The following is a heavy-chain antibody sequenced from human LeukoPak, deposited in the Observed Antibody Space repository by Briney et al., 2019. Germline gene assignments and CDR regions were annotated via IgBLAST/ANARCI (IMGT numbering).Heavy chain of an antibody. D-gene: IGHD3-10*01. CDR2: MNPNSGNT. CDR1: GYTFTSYD. J-gene: IGHJ6*02. V-gene: IGHV1-8*01. Sequence: ASVTVSCKASGYTFTSYDINWVRQATGQGLEWMGWMNPNSGNTGYAQKFQGRVTMTRNTSISTAYMELSSLRSEDTAVYYCARFSGRFGELGYYYGMDVWGQGTTVTVSS. CDR3: ARFSGRFGELGYYYGMDV.